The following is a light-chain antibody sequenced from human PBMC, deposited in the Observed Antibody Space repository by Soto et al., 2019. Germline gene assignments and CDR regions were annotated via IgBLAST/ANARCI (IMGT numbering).Light chain of an antibody. CDR3: QQSYSTPIT. CDR1: QSISSY. V-gene: IGKV1-39*01. J-gene: IGKJ5*01. Sequence: DIQMTQSPSSLSASVGDRVTITCRASQSISSYLNWYQQKPGKAPKLLIYAASSLQSGVPSRFSGSGSGTDFTLTISSLQPEDFATYYYQQSYSTPITFGQGPRLEIK. CDR2: AAS.